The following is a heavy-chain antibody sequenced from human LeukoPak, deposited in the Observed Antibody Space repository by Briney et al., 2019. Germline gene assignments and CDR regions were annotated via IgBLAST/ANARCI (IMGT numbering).Heavy chain of an antibody. CDR1: GFTFSSYG. CDR3: VPWYDAFDI. D-gene: IGHD6-13*01. J-gene: IGHJ3*02. CDR2: ISYDGSNK. Sequence: SGGSLRLSCAASGFTFSSYGMHWVRQAPGKGLEWVAVISYDGSNKYYADSVKGRFTISRDNSKNTLYLQMNSLRAEDTAVYYCVPWYDAFDIWGQGTMVTVSS. V-gene: IGHV3-30*03.